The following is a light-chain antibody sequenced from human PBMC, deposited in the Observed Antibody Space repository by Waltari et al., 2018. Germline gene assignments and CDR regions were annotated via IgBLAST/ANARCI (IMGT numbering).Light chain of an antibody. J-gene: IGKJ1*01. CDR3: QQYDNYWT. CDR1: QSISNW. CDR2: KAS. V-gene: IGKV1-5*03. Sequence: DIQMTPSPSTLSVSVGDRVTITCRASQSISNWLAWYQQKPGKAPKLLIYKASNLESGVPSRFSGSGSGTEFTLTISSLQPDDFATYYCQQYDNYWTFGQGTKVEI.